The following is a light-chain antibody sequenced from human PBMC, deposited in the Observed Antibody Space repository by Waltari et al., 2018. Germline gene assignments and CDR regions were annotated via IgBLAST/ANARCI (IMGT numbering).Light chain of an antibody. CDR1: SPNIGSNY. CDR2: GTD. V-gene: IGLV1-47*02. Sequence: QSVLTQPPSASGTPGQRGPISCSGRSPNIGSNYVYWYQQLPGPAPKLLIYGTDPRPSGVPDRFSASKSGSSASLAISGLQSEDEADYYCAAWDDRLFGPVFGTGTEVTVL. J-gene: IGLJ1*01. CDR3: AAWDDRLFGPV.